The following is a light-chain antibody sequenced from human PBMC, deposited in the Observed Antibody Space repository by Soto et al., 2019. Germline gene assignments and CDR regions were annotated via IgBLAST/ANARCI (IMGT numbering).Light chain of an antibody. J-gene: IGKJ4*01. CDR1: QSISSY. CDR2: AAS. V-gene: IGKV1-39*01. CDR3: QHSYSSPLT. Sequence: DIQMTQSPSSLSASVGDRVTITCRASQSISSYLNWYQQKPGKAPKLLIYAASSLQSGVPSRFSGSGSGKDLTLTISRLQPEDFANYHCQHSYSSPLTFGGGTKVEIK.